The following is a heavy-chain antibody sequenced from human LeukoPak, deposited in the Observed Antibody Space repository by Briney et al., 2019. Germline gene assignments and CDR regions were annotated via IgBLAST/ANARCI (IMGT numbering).Heavy chain of an antibody. CDR3: ARDAHCTGVSCYSPYNWFDP. V-gene: IGHV4-39*07. CDR1: GGSISSSSYY. CDR2: IYFSGTT. D-gene: IGHD2-15*01. J-gene: IGHJ5*02. Sequence: SQTLSLTCTVSGGSISSSSYYWGWIRQPPGKGLEWIGSIYFSGTTYYNPSLQSRVTMSVDTAKNQFSLKVTSVTAADTAAYYCARDAHCTGVSCYSPYNWFDPWGQGTLVTVSS.